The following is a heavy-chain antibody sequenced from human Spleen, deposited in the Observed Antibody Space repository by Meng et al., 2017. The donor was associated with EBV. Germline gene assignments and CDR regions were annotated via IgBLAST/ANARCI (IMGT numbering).Heavy chain of an antibody. CDR1: RFPLRTSGVG. D-gene: IGHD3-22*01. CDR2: IYWDDDK. Sequence: HITSKAACPTLVPSTQPPTPTCPLPRFPLRTSGVGVGWIRQPPGKALEWLAIIYWDDDKRYSQSLKSRLTITKDTSKTQVVLTMTNMDPVDTATYYCARRTYYYDTNSYADLTVEPWGQGTLVTVSS. V-gene: IGHV2-5*02. CDR3: ARRTYYYDTNSYADLTVEP. J-gene: IGHJ5*02.